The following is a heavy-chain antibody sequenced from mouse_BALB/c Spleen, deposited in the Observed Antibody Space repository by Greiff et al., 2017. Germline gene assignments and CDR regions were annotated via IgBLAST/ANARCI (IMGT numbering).Heavy chain of an antibody. CDR1: GFTFNTYS. D-gene: IGHD1-1*01. CDR2: IRSKSNNYAT. Sequence: EVQVEESGGGLVQPKGSLKLSCAASGFTFNTYSMNWVRQAPGKGLEWVARIRSKSNNYATYYADSGKDRFTISRDDSQSMLYLQMNNLKTEDTAMYYWVRHGVEYYGTWYLDVWGAGTTVTVSS. V-gene: IGHV10-1*02. J-gene: IGHJ1*01. CDR3: VRHGVEYYGTWYLDV.